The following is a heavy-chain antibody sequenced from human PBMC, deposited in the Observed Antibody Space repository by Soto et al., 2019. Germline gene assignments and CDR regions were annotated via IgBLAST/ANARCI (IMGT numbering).Heavy chain of an antibody. Sequence: SETKSLTNTVSDGYMSNFYLIWIRQPPGKELEWIGYIYYTGVTNYNPSLKSRITISLDTSKNQFSLKLTSVTAADTALYFCERHIPARVGFDHWGPGTLVTVS. J-gene: IGHJ5*02. CDR3: ERHIPARVGFDH. CDR2: IYYTGVT. CDR1: DGYMSNFY. V-gene: IGHV4-59*08.